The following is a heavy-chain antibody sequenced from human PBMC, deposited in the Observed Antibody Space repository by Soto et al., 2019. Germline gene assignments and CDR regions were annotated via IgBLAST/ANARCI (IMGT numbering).Heavy chain of an antibody. CDR1: GGSISSYY. CDR3: ARVKVGATGSWFDP. Sequence: SETLSLTCTVSGGSISSYYWSWIRQPPGKGLEWIGYIYYSGSTNYNPSLKSRVTISVDTSKNQFSLKLSSVTAADTAVYYCARVKVGATGSWFDPWGQGTLVTVSS. D-gene: IGHD1-26*01. J-gene: IGHJ5*02. V-gene: IGHV4-59*01. CDR2: IYYSGST.